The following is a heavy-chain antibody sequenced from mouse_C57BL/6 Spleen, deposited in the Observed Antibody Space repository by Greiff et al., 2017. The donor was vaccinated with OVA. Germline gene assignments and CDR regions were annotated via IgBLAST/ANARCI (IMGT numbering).Heavy chain of an antibody. J-gene: IGHJ2*01. CDR3: ARPLYGNLDY. CDR2: ISSGSSTI. V-gene: IGHV5-17*01. Sequence: EVQLMESGGGLVKPGGSLKLSCAASGFTFSDYGMHWVRQAPEKGLEWVAYISSGSSTIYYADTVKGRFTISRDNAKNTLFLQMTSLRSEDTAMYYCARPLYGNLDYWGQGTTLTVSS. D-gene: IGHD2-1*01. CDR1: GFTFSDYG.